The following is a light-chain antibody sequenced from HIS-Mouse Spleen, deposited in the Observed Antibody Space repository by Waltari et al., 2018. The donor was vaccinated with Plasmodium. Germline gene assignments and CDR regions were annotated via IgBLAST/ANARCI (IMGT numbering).Light chain of an antibody. Sequence: SYELTQPPSVSVSPGQTARITCSGDALPKQYAYWYQQKPGQAPGLVIYKDSERPAGIPERFAGSRSGKTATLTISGVQAEDEADYYCQSADSSGTYRVFGGGTKLTVL. CDR3: QSADSSGTYRV. CDR1: ALPKQY. V-gene: IGLV3-25*03. J-gene: IGLJ2*01. CDR2: KDS.